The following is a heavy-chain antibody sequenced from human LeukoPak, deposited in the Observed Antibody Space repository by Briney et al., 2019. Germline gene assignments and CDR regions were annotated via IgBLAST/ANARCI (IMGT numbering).Heavy chain of an antibody. V-gene: IGHV4-59*01. CDR1: GGSISSYY. CDR3: ARGEEATIDYYYMDV. Sequence: SETLSLTCTVSGGSISSYYWSWIRQPPGKGLEWIGYIYYSGSTNYNPSLKSRVTISVDTSKSQFSLKLSSVTAADTAVYYCARGEEATIDYYYMDVWGKGTTVTVSS. D-gene: IGHD5-24*01. CDR2: IYYSGST. J-gene: IGHJ6*03.